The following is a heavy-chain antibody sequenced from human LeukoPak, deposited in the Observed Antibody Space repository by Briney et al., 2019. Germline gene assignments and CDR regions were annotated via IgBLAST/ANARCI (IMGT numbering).Heavy chain of an antibody. CDR1: GFTLNSYW. V-gene: IGHV3-7*01. D-gene: IGHD3-10*01. J-gene: IGHJ4*02. CDR2: IKQDGSEK. Sequence: PGGSLRLSCAASGFTLNSYWMSWVRQAPGKGLEWVAHIKQDGSEKYYVDSVKGRFTISRDNAKNSVYLQMNSLRAEDTAVYFCARQLGGSGSYWGQGTLVTVSS. CDR3: ARQLGGSGSY.